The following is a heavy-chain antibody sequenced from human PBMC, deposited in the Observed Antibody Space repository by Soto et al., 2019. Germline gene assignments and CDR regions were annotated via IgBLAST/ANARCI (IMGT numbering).Heavy chain of an antibody. Sequence: QITLKESGPTLVKPTQTLTLTCTFSGFSFITTGVGVGWVRQSPGKALEWLALIYWDDDKRYRPSLKSRLTITKDTSKNQVVLSMTNMDPVDTATYYCARADYGDIVFEYWGQGTLVTVSS. D-gene: IGHD4-17*01. V-gene: IGHV2-5*02. CDR1: GFSFITTGVG. CDR3: ARADYGDIVFEY. J-gene: IGHJ4*02. CDR2: IYWDDDK.